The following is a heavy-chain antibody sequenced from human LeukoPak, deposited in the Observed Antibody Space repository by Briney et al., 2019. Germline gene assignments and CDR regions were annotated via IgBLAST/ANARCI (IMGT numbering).Heavy chain of an antibody. Sequence: SETLSLTCTVSGGSISSYYWSWIRQPAGKGLEWIGRIYTSGSTNYNPSLKSRVTMSVDTSKNQFSLKLSSVTAADTAVYYCARDLNSGYDSNNWFDPWGQGTLVTVSS. J-gene: IGHJ5*02. D-gene: IGHD5-12*01. CDR1: GGSISSYY. V-gene: IGHV4-4*07. CDR3: ARDLNSGYDSNNWFDP. CDR2: IYTSGST.